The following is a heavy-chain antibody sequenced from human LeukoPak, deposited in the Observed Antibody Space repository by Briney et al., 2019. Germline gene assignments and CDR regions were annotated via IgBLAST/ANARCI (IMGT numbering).Heavy chain of an antibody. J-gene: IGHJ4*02. CDR1: GFTFSNYG. V-gene: IGHV3-30*02. Sequence: GGSLRLSCAASGFTFSNYGIHWVRQAPGKGLEWVTFIRYDGNNKYYADSVKGRFTISRDNSKNTLYLQMNSLRAEDTAVYYCARCRGSGSYCLDHWGQGTLVTVSS. CDR3: ARCRGSGSYCLDH. CDR2: IRYDGNNK. D-gene: IGHD3-10*01.